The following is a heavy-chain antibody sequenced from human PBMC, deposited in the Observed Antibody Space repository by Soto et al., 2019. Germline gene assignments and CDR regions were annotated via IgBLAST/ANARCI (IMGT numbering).Heavy chain of an antibody. CDR3: AREVSQWLAYLVSYFDY. CDR2: ISYDGSNK. V-gene: IGHV3-30-3*01. J-gene: IGHJ4*02. Sequence: QVQLVESGGGVVQPGRSLRLSCAASGFTFSSYAMHWVRQAPGKGLEWVAVISYDGSNKYYADSVKGRFTISRDNSKNTLYLQMNSLRAEDTAVYYCAREVSQWLAYLVSYFDYWGQGTLVTVSS. CDR1: GFTFSSYA. D-gene: IGHD6-19*01.